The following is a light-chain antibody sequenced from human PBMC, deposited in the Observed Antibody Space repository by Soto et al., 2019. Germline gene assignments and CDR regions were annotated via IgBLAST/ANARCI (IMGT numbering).Light chain of an antibody. CDR1: ALPKQF. Sequence: SYELTQPPSVSVSPGQTARITCSGDALPKQFAYWYQQKPGQAPVLVIYKDIERPSGIPERFSGSSSGTTVTLTISGVLAEDEAEYYCQSSDSTTRVFGTGTKLTVL. J-gene: IGLJ1*01. CDR3: QSSDSTTRV. V-gene: IGLV3-25*02. CDR2: KDI.